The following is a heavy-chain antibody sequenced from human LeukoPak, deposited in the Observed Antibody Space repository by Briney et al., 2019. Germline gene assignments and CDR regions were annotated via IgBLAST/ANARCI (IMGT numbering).Heavy chain of an antibody. Sequence: SETLSLTCTVSGGSISSYYWSWIRQPPGKGLEWIGYIYYSGSTNYNPSLKSRVTISVDTSKNQFSLKLSSATAADTAVYYCARDRITIFGVRYYYYGMDVWGQGTTVTVSS. CDR1: GGSISSYY. D-gene: IGHD3-3*01. J-gene: IGHJ6*02. CDR2: IYYSGST. CDR3: ARDRITIFGVRYYYYGMDV. V-gene: IGHV4-59*01.